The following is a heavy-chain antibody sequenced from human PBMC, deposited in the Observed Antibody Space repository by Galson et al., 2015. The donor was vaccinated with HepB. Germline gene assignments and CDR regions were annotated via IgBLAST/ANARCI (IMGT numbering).Heavy chain of an antibody. V-gene: IGHV1-46*03. D-gene: IGHD3-16*01. Sequence: SVKVSCKASGYTFTSYYMHWVRQAPRQGLEWMGIINPSGGSTAHAQKFQGRVTMTRDTSTSTVYMELSSLRSEDTAVYYCVRDGGRGGRYYFDYWGQGTLVTVSS. CDR2: INPSGGST. J-gene: IGHJ4*02. CDR1: GYTFTSYY. CDR3: VRDGGRGGRYYFDY.